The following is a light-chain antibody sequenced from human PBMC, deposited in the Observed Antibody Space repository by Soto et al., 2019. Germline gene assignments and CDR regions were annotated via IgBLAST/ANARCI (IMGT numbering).Light chain of an antibody. J-gene: IGKJ1*01. Sequence: EIVLTQSPGTLSLSPGERATLSCRASQSVSSTYFAWYQQKPGQAPRLLISGASSRANGIPDRFSGSGSGTDFSLTINRLEPEDFAVYYCQQYATSPWTFGQGTKVEIK. CDR3: QQYATSPWT. CDR1: QSVSSTY. V-gene: IGKV3-20*01. CDR2: GAS.